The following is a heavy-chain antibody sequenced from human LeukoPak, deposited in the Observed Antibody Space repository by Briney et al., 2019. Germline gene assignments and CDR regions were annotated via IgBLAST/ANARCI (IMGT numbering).Heavy chain of an antibody. Sequence: GGSLRLSCAASGFTFSSHSMNWVRQAPGKGLEWVSSISSSSSHIYYADSVKGRFTISRDNAKNSLYLQMNSLRAEDTAVYYCAELGITMIGGVWGKGTTVTISS. CDR1: GFTFSSHS. D-gene: IGHD3-10*02. V-gene: IGHV3-21*01. CDR3: AELGITMIGGV. CDR2: ISSSSSHI. J-gene: IGHJ6*04.